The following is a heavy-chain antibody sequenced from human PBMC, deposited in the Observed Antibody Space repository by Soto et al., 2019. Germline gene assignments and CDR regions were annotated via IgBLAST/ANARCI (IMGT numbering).Heavy chain of an antibody. Sequence: GGSLRLSCAAPGFTVSSNYMSWVRQAPGKGLEWVSVIYSGGSTYYADSVKGRFTISRDNSKNTLYLQMNSLRAEDTAVYYCARDRYYYDSSGSPDAFDIWGQGTMVTVSS. V-gene: IGHV3-66*01. J-gene: IGHJ3*02. D-gene: IGHD3-22*01. CDR1: GFTVSSNY. CDR3: ARDRYYYDSSGSPDAFDI. CDR2: IYSGGST.